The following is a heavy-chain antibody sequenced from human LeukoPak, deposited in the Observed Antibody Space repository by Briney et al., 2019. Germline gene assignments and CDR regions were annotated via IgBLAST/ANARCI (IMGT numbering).Heavy chain of an antibody. CDR2: INPNSGGT. CDR3: ARCPTEGYDSSGYYLSYFDY. V-gene: IGHV1-2*06. CDR1: GYTFTGYY. J-gene: IGHJ4*02. D-gene: IGHD3-22*01. Sequence: ASAKVSCKASGYTFTGYYMHWVRQAPGQGLEWMGRINPNSGGTNYAQKFQGRVTMTRDTSISTAYMELSRLRSDDTAVYYCARCPTEGYDSSGYYLSYFDYWGQGTLVTVSS.